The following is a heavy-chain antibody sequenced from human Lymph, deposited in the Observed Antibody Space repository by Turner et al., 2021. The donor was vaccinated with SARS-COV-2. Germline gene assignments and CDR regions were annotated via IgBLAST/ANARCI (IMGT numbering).Heavy chain of an antibody. CDR1: GYTLTKLS. CDR2: FDPEDGEI. V-gene: IGHV1-24*01. J-gene: IGHJ6*02. Sequence: QVQLVQSGAEVKKPGASVKVSCKFSGYTLTKLSMHWVRQAPGKGREWMGGFDPEDGEIIYAQKCQGRVTMTEDTSTDTAYMELSSLRSEDTAVYYCATVLCTGSSCYYYGMVVWGQGTTVTVSS. D-gene: IGHD2-15*01. CDR3: ATVLCTGSSCYYYGMVV.